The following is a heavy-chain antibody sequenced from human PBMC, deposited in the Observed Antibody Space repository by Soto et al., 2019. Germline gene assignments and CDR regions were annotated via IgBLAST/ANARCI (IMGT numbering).Heavy chain of an antibody. CDR1: GYRFTGYY. J-gene: IGHJ4*01. V-gene: IGHV1-2*02. D-gene: IGHD2-8*01. Sequence: ASVKVSCKAAGYRFTGYYIHWVRQAPGQGLEWMGWINPNSGGTNFAQKFQDRVTMTTDTSTSTAYMELRSLRSDDTAVYYCARDAFRMQGRVRLSRYWG. CDR2: INPNSGGT. CDR3: ARDAFRMQGRVRLSRY.